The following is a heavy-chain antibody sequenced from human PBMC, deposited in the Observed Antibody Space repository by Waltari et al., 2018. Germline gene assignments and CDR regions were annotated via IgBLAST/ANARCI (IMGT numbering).Heavy chain of an antibody. CDR2: ISSSSSYI. Sequence: EVQLVESGGGLVKPGGSLRLSCAASGFTFSSSSMNWVRQAPGKGLEWVSSISSSSSYIYYADSVKGRFTISKDKAKNSLYVQMNSLRAEDTAVYYCARDRGCSSTSCYKNYYYYYMDVWGKGTTVTVAS. CDR3: ARDRGCSSTSCYKNYYYYYMDV. J-gene: IGHJ6*03. V-gene: IGHV3-21*01. CDR1: GFTFSSSS. D-gene: IGHD2-2*02.